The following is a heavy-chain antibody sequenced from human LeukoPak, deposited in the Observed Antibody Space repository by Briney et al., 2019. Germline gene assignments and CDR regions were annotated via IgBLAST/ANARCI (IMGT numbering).Heavy chain of an antibody. D-gene: IGHD3-22*01. Sequence: ASVKVSCKASGYTFTSYGFSWVRQAPGQGLEWMGWISAYNGNTNYAQKLQDRVTMTTDTSTSTAYMEVRSLTSDDTAVYYCAKDHSPPYYYDSSGYSDYISWGQGTMVTVSS. CDR1: GYTFTSYG. CDR3: AKDHSPPYYYDSSGYSDYIS. V-gene: IGHV1-18*01. CDR2: ISAYNGNT. J-gene: IGHJ3*01.